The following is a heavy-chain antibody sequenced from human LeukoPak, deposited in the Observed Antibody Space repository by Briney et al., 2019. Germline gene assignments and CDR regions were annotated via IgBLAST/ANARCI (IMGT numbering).Heavy chain of an antibody. Sequence: GASVKVSCKASGYTFTAYNIHWVRQAPGQGLEWMGWINPNTGGTDHAQKFQGRVTMTRDTSVSTAYMELNRLRSDDTAVYYCARGFEGWVNWFDPWGQGTLVTVSS. CDR1: GYTFTAYN. J-gene: IGHJ5*02. V-gene: IGHV1-2*02. CDR3: ARGFEGWVNWFDP. CDR2: INPNTGGT. D-gene: IGHD6-19*01.